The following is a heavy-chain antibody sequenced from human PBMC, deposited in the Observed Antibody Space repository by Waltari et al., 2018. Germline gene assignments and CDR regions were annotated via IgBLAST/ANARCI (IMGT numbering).Heavy chain of an antibody. J-gene: IGHJ3*02. CDR1: GYPFTAYY. V-gene: IGHV1-46*01. CDR3: ARDPGTSGYVRDAFDI. CDR2: INPSGDIT. D-gene: IGHD5-12*01. Sequence: QVQLVQSGTEVKKPGASVKVSCKASGYPFTAYYMHWVRQAPGQGLEWMGIINPSGDITTYAQKCQGRVTMTRDTSTTTVYMELSRLRSEDTAVYYCARDPGTSGYVRDAFDIWGQGTVVTVSS.